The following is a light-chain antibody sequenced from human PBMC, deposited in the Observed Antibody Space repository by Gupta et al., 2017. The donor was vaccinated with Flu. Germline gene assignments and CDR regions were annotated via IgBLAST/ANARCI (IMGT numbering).Light chain of an antibody. V-gene: IGKV2-30*02. CDR1: QTRARRDVSSC. J-gene: IGKJ2*01. CDR3: IQDVSCPYT. CDR2: EVS. Sequence: ATRGPPAVSACRTSQTRARRDVSSCLDWYQQRPGKSPRRLIYEVSNLDSGVPYRFSGSGSGTDFTLKISGVEADDVGIYYCIQDVSCPYTFGQGTKLEIK.